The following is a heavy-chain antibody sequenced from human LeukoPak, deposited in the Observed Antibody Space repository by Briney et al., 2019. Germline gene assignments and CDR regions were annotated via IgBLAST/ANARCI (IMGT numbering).Heavy chain of an antibody. Sequence: SVKVSCKASGYTFTGYYMHWVRQAPGQGLEWMGGIIPIFGTANYAQKFQGRVTITADESTSTAYMELSSLRSEDTAVYYCARDMGRGGYSYGSVFGYWGQGTLVTVSS. V-gene: IGHV1-69*13. CDR2: IIPIFGTA. CDR1: GYTFTGYY. CDR3: ARDMGRGGYSYGSVFGY. D-gene: IGHD5-18*01. J-gene: IGHJ4*02.